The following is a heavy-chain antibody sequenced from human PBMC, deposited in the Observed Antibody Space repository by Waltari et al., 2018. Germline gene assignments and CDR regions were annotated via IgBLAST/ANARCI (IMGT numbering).Heavy chain of an antibody. J-gene: IGHJ4*02. CDR1: GGSISRGGYY. CDR3: AREGVVPAAAFDY. Sequence: QVQLQEAGPGLVKPSQTLSLTCTVSGGSISRGGYYWSWIRQHPGKGLEWIGYIYYSGSTYYNPSLKSRVTISVDTSKNQFSLKLSSVTAADTAVYYCAREGVVPAAAFDYWGQGTLVTVSS. V-gene: IGHV4-31*03. D-gene: IGHD2-2*01. CDR2: IYYSGST.